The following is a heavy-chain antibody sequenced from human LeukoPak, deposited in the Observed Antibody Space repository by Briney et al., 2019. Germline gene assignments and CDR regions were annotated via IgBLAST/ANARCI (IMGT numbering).Heavy chain of an antibody. J-gene: IGHJ4*02. CDR2: ISGSGGST. CDR3: AKDRDIVATIILFDY. V-gene: IGHV3-23*01. Sequence: PGGSLRLSCAASGFTFSNFAMSWVRQAPGKGLEWVSAISGSGGSTYYADSVKGRFTISRDNSKNTLYLQMNSLRAEDTAVYYCAKDRDIVATIILFDYWGQGTLVTVSS. D-gene: IGHD5-12*01. CDR1: GFTFSNFA.